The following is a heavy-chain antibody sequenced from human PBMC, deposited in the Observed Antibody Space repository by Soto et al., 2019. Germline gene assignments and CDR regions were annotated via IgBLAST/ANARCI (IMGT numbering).Heavy chain of an antibody. CDR3: TKGGWCDD. V-gene: IGHV3-30-3*01. CDR2: ISYDGSNK. Sequence: GSLRLSCAASGFTFSSYAMHWVRQAPGKGLEWVAVISYDGSNKYYADSVKGRFTISRDNSKNTVYLQMNSLRADDTAVYYCTKGGWCDDWGQGTVVTVSS. CDR1: GFTFSSYA. J-gene: IGHJ4*02. D-gene: IGHD6-19*01.